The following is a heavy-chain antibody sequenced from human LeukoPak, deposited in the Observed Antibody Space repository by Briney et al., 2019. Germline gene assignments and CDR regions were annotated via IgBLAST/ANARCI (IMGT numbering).Heavy chain of an antibody. CDR3: AKDNRRHYTSGPNPDSLH. CDR1: GFIFNNYA. V-gene: IGHV3-9*01. CDR2: ISWNSGSI. J-gene: IGHJ4*02. Sequence: GRSLRLSCAGSGFIFNNYAMHWVRQPPGKGLEWVSGISWNSGSIDYADSVKGRFTISRDNAKNSLYLQMNSLRVEDTTFYYCAKDNRRHYTSGPNPDSLHWGQGALVTVSS. D-gene: IGHD6-19*01.